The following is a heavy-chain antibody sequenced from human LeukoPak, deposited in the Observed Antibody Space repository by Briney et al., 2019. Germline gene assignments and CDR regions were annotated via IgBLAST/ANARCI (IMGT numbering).Heavy chain of an antibody. CDR2: INWNGGST. D-gene: IGHD3-3*01. CDR1: GFTFDDYG. J-gene: IGHJ6*03. Sequence: GGSLRLSCAACGFTFDDYGMSWVRQAPGKGLEWVSGINWNGGSTGYADSVKGRFTISRDNAKNSLYLQMNSLRAEDTALYYCARDSYYDFWSGYVYYMDVWGKGTTVTVSS. CDR3: ARDSYYDFWSGYVYYMDV. V-gene: IGHV3-20*04.